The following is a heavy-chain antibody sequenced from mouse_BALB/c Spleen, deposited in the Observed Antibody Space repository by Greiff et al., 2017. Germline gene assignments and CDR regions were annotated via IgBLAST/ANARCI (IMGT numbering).Heavy chain of an antibody. V-gene: IGHV2-9*02. Sequence: QVQLKESGPGLVAPSQSLSITCTVSGFSLTSYGVHWVRQPPGKGLEWLGVIWAGGSTNYNSALMSRLSISKDNSKSQVFLKMNSLQTDDTAMYYCASIYYDCDVGFAYWGQGTLVTVSA. J-gene: IGHJ3*01. CDR2: IWAGGST. D-gene: IGHD2-4*01. CDR1: GFSLTSYG. CDR3: ASIYYDCDVGFAY.